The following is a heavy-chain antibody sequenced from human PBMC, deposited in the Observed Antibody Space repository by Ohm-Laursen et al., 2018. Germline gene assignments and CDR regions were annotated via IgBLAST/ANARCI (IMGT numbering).Heavy chain of an antibody. CDR3: ATIQLAIDY. CDR1: GFIFSSYG. Sequence: SLRLSCAASGFIFSSYGMHWVRQAPGKGLEWVAVISYDGSNKYYADSVKGRFTISRDNSKNTLYLQMNSLRAEDTAVYYCATIQLAIDYWGQGTLVTVSS. CDR2: ISYDGSNK. V-gene: IGHV3-30*03. D-gene: IGHD5-18*01. J-gene: IGHJ4*02.